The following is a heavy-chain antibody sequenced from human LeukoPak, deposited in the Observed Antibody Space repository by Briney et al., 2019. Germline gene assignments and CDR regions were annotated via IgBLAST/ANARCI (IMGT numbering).Heavy chain of an antibody. CDR1: GFTFSSYA. CDR3: ARVVAAAADPYFDY. CDR2: ISSNGGST. J-gene: IGHJ4*02. D-gene: IGHD6-13*01. Sequence: GGSLRLSCAASGFTFSSYAMHWVRQAPGKGLEYVSAISSNGGSTYYANSVKGRFTISRDNSKNTLYLQMNSLRAEDTAVYYCARVVAAAADPYFDYWGQGTLVTVSS. V-gene: IGHV3-64*01.